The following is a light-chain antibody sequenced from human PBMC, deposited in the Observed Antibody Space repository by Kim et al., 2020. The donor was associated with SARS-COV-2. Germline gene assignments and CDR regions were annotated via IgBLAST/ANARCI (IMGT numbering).Light chain of an antibody. CDR3: QQYDNFPLT. Sequence: DIQMTQSPSSLSASVGDRVTITCQASQDISNYLNWYQQKPGKAPKLLMYDASNLETGVPSRFSGSGSGTDFTFTISSLQPEDIATYYCQQYDNFPLTFGPGTKVDNK. CDR1: QDISNY. CDR2: DAS. V-gene: IGKV1-33*01. J-gene: IGKJ3*01.